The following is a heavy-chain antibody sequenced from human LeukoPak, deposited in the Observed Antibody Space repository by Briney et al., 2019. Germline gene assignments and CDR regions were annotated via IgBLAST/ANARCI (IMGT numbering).Heavy chain of an antibody. V-gene: IGHV1-2*02. CDR3: ASTLAAGTSYFDY. J-gene: IGHJ4*02. D-gene: IGHD6-13*01. Sequence: ASVKVSCKASGYTFTGYFIHWVRQAPGQGLEWMGWINPNSGGTYYAQKFQGRGTMTRDTSISTAYMELSRLTSDDTAVYYCASTLAAGTSYFDYWGRGTLVTVSS. CDR1: GYTFTGYF. CDR2: INPNSGGT.